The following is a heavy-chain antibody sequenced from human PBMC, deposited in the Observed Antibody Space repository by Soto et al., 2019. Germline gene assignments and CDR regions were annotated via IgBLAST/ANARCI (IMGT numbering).Heavy chain of an antibody. CDR2: FDPEDGET. D-gene: IGHD6-19*01. Sequence: GASVKVSCKVSGYTLTELSMHWVRQAPGKGLEWMGGFDPEDGETIYAQKFQGRVTMTEDTSTDTAYMELSSLRSEDTAVYYCATDYSGYSSGWYSLDGMDVWGQGTTVTVSS. V-gene: IGHV1-24*01. CDR1: GYTLTELS. CDR3: ATDYSGYSSGWYSLDGMDV. J-gene: IGHJ6*02.